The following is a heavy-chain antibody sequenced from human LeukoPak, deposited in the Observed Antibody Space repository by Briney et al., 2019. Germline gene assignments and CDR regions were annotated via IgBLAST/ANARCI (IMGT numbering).Heavy chain of an antibody. Sequence: GGSLRLSCAASGFTFSNAWMNWVRQAPGKGLEWVGRIKSKTDGGTTDYAAPVKGRFTISRDDSTNTLFLQMNSLKTEDTALYYCTRIIKSGSFDYWGQGTLVTVSS. CDR3: TRIIKSGSFDY. V-gene: IGHV3-15*01. CDR1: GFTFSNAW. CDR2: IKSKTDGGTT. D-gene: IGHD1-26*01. J-gene: IGHJ4*02.